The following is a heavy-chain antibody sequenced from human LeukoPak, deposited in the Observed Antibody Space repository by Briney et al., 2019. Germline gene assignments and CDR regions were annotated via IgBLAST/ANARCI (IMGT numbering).Heavy chain of an antibody. CDR1: GGSLSSYY. CDR3: ARRAAVSRYNWFDP. D-gene: IGHD6-13*01. V-gene: IGHV4-59*08. Sequence: SETLSLTCTVSGGSLSSYYWSWIRQPPGKGLEWIGYIYYSGSTNYNPSLKSRVTISVDTSKNQFSLKLSSVTAADTAVYYCARRAAVSRYNWFDPWGQGTLVTVSS. J-gene: IGHJ5*02. CDR2: IYYSGST.